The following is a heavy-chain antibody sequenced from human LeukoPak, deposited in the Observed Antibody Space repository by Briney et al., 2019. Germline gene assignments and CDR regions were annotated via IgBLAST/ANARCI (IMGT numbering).Heavy chain of an antibody. D-gene: IGHD2-8*01. Sequence: PGGSLRLSCAVSGFTASSEDMTWVRQAPGKGLEWVSVIYSRGTTSYRDSVKGRFTISRDFSNNTVYLHIHNMTAEDTAIYYCARQRLLYFFDYWGPGTLVTVSS. V-gene: IGHV3-66*04. CDR2: IYSRGTT. CDR1: GFTASSED. CDR3: ARQRLLYFFDY. J-gene: IGHJ4*02.